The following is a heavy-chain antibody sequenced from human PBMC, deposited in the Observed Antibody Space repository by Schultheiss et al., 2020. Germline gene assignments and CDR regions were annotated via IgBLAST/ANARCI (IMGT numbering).Heavy chain of an antibody. V-gene: IGHV3-30-3*01. D-gene: IGHD6-19*01. J-gene: IGHJ4*02. CDR2: ISYDGSNK. CDR3: AATRGLVGYFDY. CDR1: GFTFSSYA. Sequence: GGSLRLSCAASGFTFSSYAMHWVRQAPGKGLEWVAVISYDGSNKYYADSVKGRFTISRDNSKNTLYLQMNSLRAEDTAVYYCAATRGLVGYFDYGGQGTLVTVSS.